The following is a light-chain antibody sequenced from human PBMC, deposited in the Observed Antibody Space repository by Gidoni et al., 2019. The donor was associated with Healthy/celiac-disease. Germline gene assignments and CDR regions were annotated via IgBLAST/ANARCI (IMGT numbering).Light chain of an antibody. V-gene: IGLV2-14*01. Sequence: QSALTQPASVSGSPGQSIPISCTGTSSDVGGYNYVSWYQQHPGKAPKLMIYEVSNRPSGVSNPFSGSKSGNTASLTISGLQAEDEADYYCSSYTSSSIVVFGGGTKLTVL. CDR1: SSDVGGYNY. CDR2: EVS. J-gene: IGLJ2*01. CDR3: SSYTSSSIVV.